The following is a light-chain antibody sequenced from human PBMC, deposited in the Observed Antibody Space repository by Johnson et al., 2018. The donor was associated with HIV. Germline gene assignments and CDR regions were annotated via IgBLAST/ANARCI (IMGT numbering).Light chain of an antibody. CDR1: SSNIGNNY. V-gene: IGLV1-51*02. CDR3: ETWDSSLSADRYV. Sequence: HSVLTQPPSVSAAPGQKVTISCSGSSSNIGNNYVSWYQQLPGTAPKLLIYENNKRPSGIPDRFSGSKSGTSATLGITGLQTGDEAAYYCETWDSSLSADRYVFGTGTKVIVL. CDR2: ENN. J-gene: IGLJ1*01.